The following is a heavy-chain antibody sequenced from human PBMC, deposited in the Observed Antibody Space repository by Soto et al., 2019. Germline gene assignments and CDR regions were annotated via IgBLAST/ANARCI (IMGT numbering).Heavy chain of an antibody. D-gene: IGHD3-3*01. CDR1: GFTFSRYA. Sequence: EVQLLESGGGLVQPGGSLRLSCAASGFTFSRYAISWVRQAPGKGLEWVSAISGSGGSTYYADSVKGRFTISRDNSKNILYLQMSSLRAEDTAEYYCAKDSNYHFSNWLDPGGQGTLVAVSS. CDR3: AKDSNYHFSNWLDP. J-gene: IGHJ5*02. CDR2: ISGSGGST. V-gene: IGHV3-23*01.